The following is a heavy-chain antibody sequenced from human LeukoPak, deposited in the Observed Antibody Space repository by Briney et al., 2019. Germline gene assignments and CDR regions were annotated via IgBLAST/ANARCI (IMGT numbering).Heavy chain of an antibody. CDR1: GYTFTSYG. V-gene: IGHV1-18*01. Sequence: ASVKVSCKASGYTFTSYGISWVRQAPGQGLEWMGWISAYNGNTNYAQKLQGRVTMTTDTSTSTANMELRSLRSDDTAVYYCASGDCTNGVCYTAGGYDYWGQGTLVTVSS. CDR3: ASGDCTNGVCYTAGGYDY. CDR2: ISAYNGNT. D-gene: IGHD2-8*01. J-gene: IGHJ4*02.